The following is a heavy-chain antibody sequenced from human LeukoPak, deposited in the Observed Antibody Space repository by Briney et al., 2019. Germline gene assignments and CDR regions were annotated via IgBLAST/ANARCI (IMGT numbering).Heavy chain of an antibody. CDR1: GFTFSNAW. V-gene: IGHV3-15*01. CDR3: TTHGYSSGLNGFDH. D-gene: IGHD6-19*01. CDR2: IKSKTDGGTT. J-gene: IGHJ5*02. Sequence: GGSPRLSCAASGFTFSNAWMSWVRQAPGKGLEWVGRIKSKTDGGTTDYAAPVKGRFTISRDDSKNTLYLQMNSLETEDTAVYYCTTHGYSSGLNGFDHWAREPWSPSPQ.